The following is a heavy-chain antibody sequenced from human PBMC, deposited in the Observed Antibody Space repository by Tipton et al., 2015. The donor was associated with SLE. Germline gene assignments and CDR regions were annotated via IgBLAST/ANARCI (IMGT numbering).Heavy chain of an antibody. CDR1: GGSISSYY. CDR2: IYTSGST. CDR3: ARDRHSIKAFDI. J-gene: IGHJ3*02. V-gene: IGHV4-4*07. D-gene: IGHD5-24*01. Sequence: TLSLTCAVSGGSISSYYWSWIRQPAGKGLEWIGRIYTSGSTNYNPSLKSRVTMSVDTSKNQFSLKLSSVTAADTAVYYCARDRHSIKAFDIWGQGTMVTVSS.